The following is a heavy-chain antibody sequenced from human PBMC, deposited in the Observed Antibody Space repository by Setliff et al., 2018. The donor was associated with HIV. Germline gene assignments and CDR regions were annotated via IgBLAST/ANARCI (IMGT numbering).Heavy chain of an antibody. CDR3: ASHVPAARHFDY. CDR2: IYHSGST. V-gene: IGHV4-39*07. Sequence: SETLSLTCTVSGYSISTGSYYWSWVRQPAGKGLEWIGNIYHSGSTYYNPSLKSRVTISLDRFKNQFSLKLTSVTAADTAVYYCASHVPAARHFDYWGQGTLVTVSS. CDR1: GYSISTGSYY. D-gene: IGHD2-2*01. J-gene: IGHJ4*02.